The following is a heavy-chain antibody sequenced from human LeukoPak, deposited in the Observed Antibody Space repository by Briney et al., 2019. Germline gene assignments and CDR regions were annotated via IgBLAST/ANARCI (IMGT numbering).Heavy chain of an antibody. J-gene: IGHJ5*02. D-gene: IGHD6-19*01. Sequence: SETLSLTCTVPGDSISSYYWSWIRQPAGKGLEWIGRVYVTGSTNLDPALQSRVTMSVDTSKNQFSLKLTSVTAADTAVYYCARDRQWLVDHWGQGTLVTVSS. CDR3: ARDRQWLVDH. CDR1: GDSISSYY. V-gene: IGHV4-4*07. CDR2: VYVTGST.